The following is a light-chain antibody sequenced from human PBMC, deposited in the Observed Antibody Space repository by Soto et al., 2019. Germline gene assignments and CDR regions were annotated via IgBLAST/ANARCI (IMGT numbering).Light chain of an antibody. CDR1: QSLIHSDGNTY. Sequence: DVVMTQSPLSLPVTLGQPASISCRSSQSLIHSDGNTYFSWFQQRPGHSPRRLIYEVSDRDSGVPERCTGSGSGTDFILKSSRVEAEDVGVYYCMQGTHWPWTFGQGTEVEIK. V-gene: IGKV2-30*02. CDR3: MQGTHWPWT. CDR2: EVS. J-gene: IGKJ1*01.